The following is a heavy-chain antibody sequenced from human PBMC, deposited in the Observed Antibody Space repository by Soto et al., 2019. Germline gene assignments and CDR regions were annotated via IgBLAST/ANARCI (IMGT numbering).Heavy chain of an antibody. D-gene: IGHD4-17*01. J-gene: IGHJ6*03. V-gene: IGHV1-8*01. CDR3: ARFTTVTGSNSNKYYYYYYYMDV. Sequence: KKPSASVKVSCKASGYTFTSYDINWVRQATGQGLEWMGWMNPNSGNTGYAQKFQGRVTMTRNTSISTAYMELSSLRSEDTAVYYCARFTTVTGSNSNKYYYYYYYMDVWGKGTTVTVSS. CDR1: GYTFTSYD. CDR2: MNPNSGNT.